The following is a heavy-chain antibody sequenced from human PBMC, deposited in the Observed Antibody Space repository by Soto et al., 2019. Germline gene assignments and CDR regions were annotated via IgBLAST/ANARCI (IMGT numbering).Heavy chain of an antibody. CDR1: GDSISIGDYY. D-gene: IGHD2-8*01. CDR3: ARNFPLGVCYPASCAFDI. Sequence: PSETLSLTCTVSGDSISIGDYYWSWIRQPPGKGLEWIGYIYYSGSTYYNPSLKSRVTISVDTSKNQFSLKLSSVTAADTAVYYCARNFPLGVCYPASCAFDIWGQGTMVTVSS. V-gene: IGHV4-30-4*01. J-gene: IGHJ3*02. CDR2: IYYSGST.